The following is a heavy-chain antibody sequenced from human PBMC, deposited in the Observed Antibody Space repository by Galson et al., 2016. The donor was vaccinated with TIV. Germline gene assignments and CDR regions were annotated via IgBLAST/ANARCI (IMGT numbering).Heavy chain of an antibody. V-gene: IGHV3-23*01. Sequence: SLRLSCATSGFAVSSIYGSWVRQAPGKGLEWVSYVSGSGGSRYYADSVKGRFTISRDNSKNTMYLRMDSLRAEDTAIYYCAKHFTRYVVSDGVLDVWGQGTTVTVS. D-gene: IGHD3-9*01. CDR1: GFAVSSIY. CDR2: VSGSGGSR. CDR3: AKHFTRYVVSDGVLDV. J-gene: IGHJ6*02.